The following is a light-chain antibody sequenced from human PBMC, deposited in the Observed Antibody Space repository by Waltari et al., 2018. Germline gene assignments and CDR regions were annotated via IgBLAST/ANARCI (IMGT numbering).Light chain of an antibody. Sequence: DIVMTQSPLSLPVTPGEPASIPCRPSQSLLHSNGSYYLDWYLQKPGQSPQLLIYLGSNRASGVPDRFSGSGSGTDFTLKISRVEAEDVGVYYCMQALQTPWTFGQGTKVEIK. J-gene: IGKJ1*01. CDR2: LGS. CDR3: MQALQTPWT. CDR1: QSLLHSNGSYY. V-gene: IGKV2-28*01.